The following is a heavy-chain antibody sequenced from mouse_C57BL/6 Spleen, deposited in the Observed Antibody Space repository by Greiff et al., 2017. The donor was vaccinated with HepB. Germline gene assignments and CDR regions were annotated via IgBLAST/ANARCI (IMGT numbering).Heavy chain of an antibody. Sequence: EVQLQQSGTVLARPGASVKMSCKTSGYTFTSYWMHWVKQRPGQGLEWIGAIYPGNSDTSYNQKFKGKATLTAVTSASTAYMELSSLTNEDSAVYYCTRGGALTGTVFDYWGQGTTLTVSS. V-gene: IGHV1-5*01. J-gene: IGHJ2*01. CDR1: GYTFTSYW. CDR2: IYPGNSDT. CDR3: TRGGALTGTVFDY. D-gene: IGHD4-1*01.